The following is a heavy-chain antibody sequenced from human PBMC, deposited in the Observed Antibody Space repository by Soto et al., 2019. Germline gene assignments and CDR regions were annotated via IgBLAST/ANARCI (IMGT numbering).Heavy chain of an antibody. J-gene: IGHJ4*02. CDR1: GYTFTNFG. D-gene: IGHD6-19*01. CDR2: ISAYTDDP. CDR3: ARVILVSSGWYRS. V-gene: IGHV1-18*01. Sequence: ASVKVSCKASGYTFTNFGVTWVRQAPGQGLEWMGWISAYTDDPNYAQKFQGRVTMTIDTVTNTSYMDLSSLTSDDTAVSYCARVILVSSGWYRSWGRRTLFPVSS.